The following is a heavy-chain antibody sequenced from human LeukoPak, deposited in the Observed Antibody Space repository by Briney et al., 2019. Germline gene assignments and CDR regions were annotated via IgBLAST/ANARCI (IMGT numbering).Heavy chain of an antibody. CDR2: IYYSGST. V-gene: IGHV4-30-4*01. CDR3: AGQWLGVGPWYFDL. D-gene: IGHD6-19*01. J-gene: IGHJ2*01. CDR1: GGSISSGDYY. Sequence: SETLSLTCTVSGGSISSGDYYWSWIRQPPGKGLEWIGYIYYSGSTYYNPSLKSRVTISVDTSKNQFSLKLSSVTAADTAVYYCAGQWLGVGPWYFDLWGRGTLVTVSS.